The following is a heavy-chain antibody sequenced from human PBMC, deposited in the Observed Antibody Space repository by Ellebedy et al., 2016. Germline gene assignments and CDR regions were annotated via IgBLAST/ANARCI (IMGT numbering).Heavy chain of an antibody. D-gene: IGHD3-22*01. CDR2: IPSDGSHR. V-gene: IGHV3-74*01. J-gene: IGHJ4*02. CDR3: VSQIALGY. Sequence: GESLKISXAASGFTLSSYWMHWVRQVPGKGLVWVSHIPSDGSHRNYADSVKGRFTISRDNAKNTLYLQMNSLRAEDTAVYYCVSQIALGYWGRGTLVTVSS. CDR1: GFTLSSYW.